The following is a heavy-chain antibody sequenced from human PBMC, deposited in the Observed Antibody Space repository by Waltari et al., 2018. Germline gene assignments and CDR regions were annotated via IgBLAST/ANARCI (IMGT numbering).Heavy chain of an antibody. Sequence: EVQLVESGGGLVKPGGSLRLSCAASGFTSSTAWMHWVRQAAGMGLGWVGRIKSKTDAGTTDDAAPVKGRFTISRDDSKNTLYLQMNSLKTEDTAVYYCTTDAWVGANRLIAFDIWGQGTMVTVSS. CDR3: TTDAWVGANRLIAFDI. J-gene: IGHJ3*02. CDR2: IKSKTDAGTT. CDR1: GFTSSTAW. D-gene: IGHD1-26*01. V-gene: IGHV3-15*07.